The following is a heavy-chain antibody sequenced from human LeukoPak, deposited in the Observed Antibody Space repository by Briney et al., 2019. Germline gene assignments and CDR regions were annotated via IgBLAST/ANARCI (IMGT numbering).Heavy chain of an antibody. V-gene: IGHV4-34*01. J-gene: IGHJ3*02. D-gene: IGHD3-10*01. CDR1: GGSFSGYY. Sequence: PSETLSLTCAVYGGSFSGYYWSWIRQPPGKGLEWIGEINHSGSTNYNPSLKSRVTISVDTSKNQFSLKLSSVTAADTAVYYCARQKRNYLGAFDIWGQGTMVTVSS. CDR3: ARQKRNYLGAFDI. CDR2: INHSGST.